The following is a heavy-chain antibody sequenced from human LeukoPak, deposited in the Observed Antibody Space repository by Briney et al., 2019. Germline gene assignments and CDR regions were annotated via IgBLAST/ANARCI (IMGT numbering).Heavy chain of an antibody. Sequence: GGSLRLSCAASGLTVSSNYMTWVRQAPGKGLEWVSVIYSGGNTYYADSVKGRFTISRDNTKNTVYLQMNSLRADDTAVYYCARDVGFIVGATPGAFDIWGQGTMVTVSS. D-gene: IGHD1-26*01. CDR3: ARDVGFIVGATPGAFDI. V-gene: IGHV3-66*01. CDR2: IYSGGNT. CDR1: GLTVSSNY. J-gene: IGHJ3*02.